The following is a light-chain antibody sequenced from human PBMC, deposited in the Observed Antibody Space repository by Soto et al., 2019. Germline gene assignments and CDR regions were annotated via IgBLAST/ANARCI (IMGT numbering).Light chain of an antibody. V-gene: IGLV2-8*01. Sequence: QSVLTQPPSASGSPGQSVTISCTGTSNDVGGYNYVSWYQQHPGKAPKLMIYEVTKRPSGVPDRFSGSKSGNTASLTVSGLQAEDEADYYCSSYAGSYRVFGTGTK. CDR1: SNDVGGYNY. CDR2: EVT. J-gene: IGLJ1*01. CDR3: SSYAGSYRV.